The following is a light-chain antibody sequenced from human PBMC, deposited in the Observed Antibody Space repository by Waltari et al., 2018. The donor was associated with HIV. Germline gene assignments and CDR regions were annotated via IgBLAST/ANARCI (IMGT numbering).Light chain of an antibody. CDR3: SSYAGFNNFVI. J-gene: IGLJ2*01. V-gene: IGLV2-8*01. CDR2: EVT. Sequence: LTQPPPAARALGPSVPTSCPGPHRDVGGLSFVPRYQYNPGKVPKLLIYEVTKRPSGVPDRFSASKSGNTASLTVSGLQAEDEADYYCSSYAGFNNFVIFGGGTKLTVL. CDR1: HRDVGGLSF.